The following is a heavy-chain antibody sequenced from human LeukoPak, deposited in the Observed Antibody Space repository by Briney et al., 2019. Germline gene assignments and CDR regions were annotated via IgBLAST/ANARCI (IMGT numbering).Heavy chain of an antibody. V-gene: IGHV3-7*01. CDR1: GYTFSMYW. CDR2: INQDGSQK. CDR3: ARGGTYDI. Sequence: GGSLRLSCVASGYTFSMYWMTWFRQAPGKGLEWVANINQDGSQKNYVDSVKGRFSISRDNAKKSLYLQMNSLRDEDTAVYYCARGGTYDIWGPGTRVTVSS. J-gene: IGHJ3*02.